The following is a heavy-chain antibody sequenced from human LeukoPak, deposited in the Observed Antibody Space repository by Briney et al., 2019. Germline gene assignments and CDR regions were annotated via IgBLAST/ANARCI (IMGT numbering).Heavy chain of an antibody. CDR3: ARSNYDFWSGFGDY. D-gene: IGHD3-3*01. V-gene: IGHV1-2*02. Sequence: ASVTVSFKASGYTFTGYYTHWVRQAPGQGLEWMGWINPNSGGTNYAQKFQGRVNMTRDTSISTAYMELSRLRSDDTAVYYCARSNYDFWSGFGDYWGQGTLVTVSS. CDR2: INPNSGGT. J-gene: IGHJ4*02. CDR1: GYTFTGYY.